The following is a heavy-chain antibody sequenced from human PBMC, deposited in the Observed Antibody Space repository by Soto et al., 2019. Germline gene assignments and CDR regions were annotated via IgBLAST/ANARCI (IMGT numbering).Heavy chain of an antibody. J-gene: IGHJ6*02. V-gene: IGHV3-30*18. CDR3: AKGDIVLVPTARPFSYGMDV. D-gene: IGHD2-2*01. Sequence: PGGSLRLSCAASGFTFSSYGMHWVRQAPGKGLEWVAVISYDGSNKYYADSVKGRFTISRDNSKNTLYLQMNSLRAEDTAVYYCAKGDIVLVPTARPFSYGMDVWGQGTTVTVSS. CDR2: ISYDGSNK. CDR1: GFTFSSYG.